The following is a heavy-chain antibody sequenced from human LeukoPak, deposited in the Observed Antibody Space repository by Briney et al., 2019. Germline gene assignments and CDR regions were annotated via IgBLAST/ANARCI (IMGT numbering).Heavy chain of an antibody. CDR2: ITATSSST. Sequence: GGSLRLSCAASGFNFGSYSMTWVRQAPGKGLEWVSAITATSSSTHDADSVQGRFAISRDNSKNTLYLQMNSLRPEDTAIYYCAKLFESGTYNNFFHYWGQGTLVTVSS. CDR3: AKLFESGTYNNFFHY. CDR1: GFNFGSYS. D-gene: IGHD3-10*01. V-gene: IGHV3-23*01. J-gene: IGHJ4*02.